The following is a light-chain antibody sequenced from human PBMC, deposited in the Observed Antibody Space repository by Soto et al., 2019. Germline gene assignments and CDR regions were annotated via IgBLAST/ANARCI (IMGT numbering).Light chain of an antibody. CDR1: NIESES. Sequence: SYELTQPPSVSVAPGQTARITCGGNNIESESVHWYQQRPGQAPVLVLYDDGNRPSGIPERLSGSNSGSTATLTISSVEASDEADYFCQVWDISSDQYLFGPGTKVTVL. CDR2: DDG. J-gene: IGLJ1*01. CDR3: QVWDISSDQYL. V-gene: IGLV3-21*02.